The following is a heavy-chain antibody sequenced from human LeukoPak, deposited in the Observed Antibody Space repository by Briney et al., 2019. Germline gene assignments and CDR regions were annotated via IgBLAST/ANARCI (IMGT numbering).Heavy chain of an antibody. CDR3: AKDHGRGETYYYYYGMDV. J-gene: IGHJ6*02. V-gene: IGHV3-23*01. CDR2: ISGSGGST. D-gene: IGHD2-15*01. Sequence: PGGSLRLSCAASGFTFSSYAMSWVRQAPGKGLEWVSAISGSGGSTYYADSVEGRFTISRDNSKNTLYLQMNSLRAEDTAVYYCAKDHGRGETYYYYYGMDVWGQGTTVTVSS. CDR1: GFTFSSYA.